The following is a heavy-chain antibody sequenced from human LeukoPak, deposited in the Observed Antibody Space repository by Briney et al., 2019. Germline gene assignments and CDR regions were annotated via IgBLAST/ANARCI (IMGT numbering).Heavy chain of an antibody. V-gene: IGHV4-39*07. Sequence: PSETLSLTCTVSGGSISSSSYYWGWIRQPPGKGLEWIGSIYYSGSTYYNPSLKSRVTISVDTSKNQFSLKLSSVTAADTAVYYCARVGAAAGRDWFDPWGQETLVTVSS. CDR3: ARVGAAAGRDWFDP. CDR2: IYYSGST. CDR1: GGSISSSSYY. D-gene: IGHD6-13*01. J-gene: IGHJ5*02.